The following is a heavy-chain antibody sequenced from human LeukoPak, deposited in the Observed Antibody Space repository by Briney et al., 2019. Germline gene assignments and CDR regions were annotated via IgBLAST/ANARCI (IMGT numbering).Heavy chain of an antibody. CDR1: GFTFSSYG. Sequence: GRSLRLSCAASGFTFSSYGMHWVRQAPGKGLEWVAVILCDGSNKYYADSVKGRFTISRDNSKNTLYLQMNSLRAEDTAVYYCAKAPRGGLWFGELFDYWGQGTLVTVSS. V-gene: IGHV3-30*18. CDR3: AKAPRGGLWFGELFDY. CDR2: ILCDGSNK. J-gene: IGHJ4*02. D-gene: IGHD3-10*01.